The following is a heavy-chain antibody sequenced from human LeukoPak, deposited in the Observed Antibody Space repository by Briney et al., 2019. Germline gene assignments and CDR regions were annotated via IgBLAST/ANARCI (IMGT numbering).Heavy chain of an antibody. CDR3: TRHPLAGNLVDFFDY. Sequence: PGGSLRLSCAASGFTFSGSAMHWVRQASGKGLEWVGRIRSKANSYATAYAASVKGRFTISRDDSKNTAYLQMNSLKTEDTAVYSCTRHPLAGNLVDFFDYWGQGTLVTVS. V-gene: IGHV3-73*01. J-gene: IGHJ4*02. D-gene: IGHD6-19*01. CDR1: GFTFSGSA. CDR2: IRSKANSYAT.